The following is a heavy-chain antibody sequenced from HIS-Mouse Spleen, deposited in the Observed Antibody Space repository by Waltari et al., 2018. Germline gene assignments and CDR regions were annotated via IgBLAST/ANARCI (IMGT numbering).Heavy chain of an antibody. V-gene: IGHV3-7*01. CDR1: GFTFSSYG. CDR3: AREPHYGGNSHFDY. CDR2: IKQDGSEK. J-gene: IGHJ4*02. Sequence: EVQLVESGGGLVQPGGSLRLSCAASGFTFSSYGMSWFRQSPGKGVEWVANIKQDGSEKYYVDSVKGRFTISRDNAKNSLYLQMNSLRAEDTAVYYCAREPHYGGNSHFDYWGQGTLVTVSS. D-gene: IGHD4-17*01.